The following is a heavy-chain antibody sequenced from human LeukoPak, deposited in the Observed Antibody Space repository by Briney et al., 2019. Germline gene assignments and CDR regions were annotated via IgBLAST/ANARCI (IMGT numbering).Heavy chain of an antibody. CDR3: AKGSRRVSGGTGTPDYYYYYYMDV. D-gene: IGHD1-7*01. J-gene: IGHJ6*03. V-gene: IGHV3-20*04. CDR2: INWNGGST. CDR1: GFTFDDYG. Sequence: GSLRLSCAASGFTFDDYGMSWVRQAPGKGLEWVSGINWNGGSTGYADSVKGRFTISRDNAKNSLYLQMNSLRAEDTAVYYCAKGSRRVSGGTGTPDYYYYYYMDVWGKGTTVTISS.